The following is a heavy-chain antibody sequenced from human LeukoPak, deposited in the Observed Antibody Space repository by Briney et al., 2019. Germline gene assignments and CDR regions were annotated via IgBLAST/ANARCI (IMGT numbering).Heavy chain of an antibody. V-gene: IGHV3-23*01. CDR1: GFTFRNYG. D-gene: IGHD3-10*01. J-gene: IGHJ4*02. CDR2: ISGSGGST. Sequence: GGSLRLSCTASGFTFRNYGISWVRQAPGKGLERISAISGSGGSTYYIDSVKGRFTISRDNSRNTVFLQINSLRAEDTAVYSCAKDTSSSGSYFDYWGQGILVTVSS. CDR3: AKDTSSSGSYFDY.